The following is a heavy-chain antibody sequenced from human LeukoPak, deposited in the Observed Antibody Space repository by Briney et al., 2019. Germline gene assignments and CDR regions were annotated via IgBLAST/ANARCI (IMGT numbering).Heavy chain of an antibody. CDR1: GYTFTSYG. J-gene: IGHJ4*02. D-gene: IGHD5-18*01. CDR2: IIHIFGTA. V-gene: IGHV1-69*05. CDR3: ARSGYSYSFPRSFPLNFDC. Sequence: GASVKVSCKASGYTFTSYGISWVRQAPGQGLEWMGGIIHIFGTANYAQKFQGRVTITKDESTSTAYMELSSLRSEDTAVYYCARSGYSYSFPRSFPLNFDCWGQGTLVTVSS.